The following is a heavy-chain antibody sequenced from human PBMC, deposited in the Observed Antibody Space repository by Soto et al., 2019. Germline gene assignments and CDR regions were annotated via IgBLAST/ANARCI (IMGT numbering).Heavy chain of an antibody. Sequence: QVQLVQSGAEVLKPGSSVKVSCKASGDTFDTFAISWVRQAPGQGLEWMGGIIPIFRTPDYAQKFQGRVTITADVSTSTAYMELTSRRAEDTAVYYCARDKDREQLGGNYYYALEVWGQGTTVTVSS. CDR3: ARDKDREQLGGNYYYALEV. V-gene: IGHV1-69*12. D-gene: IGHD1-1*01. CDR1: GDTFDTFA. CDR2: IIPIFRTP. J-gene: IGHJ6*02.